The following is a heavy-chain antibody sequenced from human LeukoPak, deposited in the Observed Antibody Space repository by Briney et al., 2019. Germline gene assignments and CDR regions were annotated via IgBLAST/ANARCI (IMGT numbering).Heavy chain of an antibody. CDR1: GYIFATSG. D-gene: IGHD1-26*01. V-gene: IGHV1-18*01. Sequence: EASVRVSCKAYGYIFATSGIGWVRQAPGQGLEWLGWFSGYNGNTKSAPKLQGRVTMTTDTSTDTAYLELGSLRVDDTAIYYCARDLGPYTGSYYSYYHYMDVWGEGTSVTVSS. CDR2: FSGYNGNT. CDR3: ARDLGPYTGSYYSYYHYMDV. J-gene: IGHJ6*03.